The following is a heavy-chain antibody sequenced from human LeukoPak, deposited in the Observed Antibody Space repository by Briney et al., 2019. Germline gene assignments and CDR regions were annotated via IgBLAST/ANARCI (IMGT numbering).Heavy chain of an antibody. Sequence: PSETLSLTCTVSGGSISSYYWSWIRQPPGKGLEWIGYIYYSGSTNYNPSLKSRVTISVDTSKNQFSLKLSSVTAADTAVYYCARDSSGYHGHFQHWGQGTLVTVSS. V-gene: IGHV4-59*01. CDR2: IYYSGST. D-gene: IGHD3-22*01. CDR1: GGSISSYY. CDR3: ARDSSGYHGHFQH. J-gene: IGHJ1*01.